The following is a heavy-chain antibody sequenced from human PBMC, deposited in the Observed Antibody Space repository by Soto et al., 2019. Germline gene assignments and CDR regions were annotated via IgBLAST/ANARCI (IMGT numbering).Heavy chain of an antibody. Sequence: SETLSLTCTVSGGSISSGGYYWSWIRQHPGKGLEWIGYIYYSGSTYYNPSLKSRVTISVDTSKNQFSLKLSSVTAADTAVYYCARGGYNWNYVKGIHHTFDYWGQGTLVTVSS. CDR1: GGSISSGGYY. D-gene: IGHD1-7*01. CDR2: IYYSGST. CDR3: ARGGYNWNYVKGIHHTFDY. V-gene: IGHV4-31*03. J-gene: IGHJ4*02.